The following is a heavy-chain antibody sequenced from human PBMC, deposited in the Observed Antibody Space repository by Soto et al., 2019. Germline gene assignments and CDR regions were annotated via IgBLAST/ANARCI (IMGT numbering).Heavy chain of an antibody. D-gene: IGHD3-9*01. CDR3: ARGHPYYDILTLPLY. CDR2: ISSSSSTI. CDR1: GFTFSSYS. J-gene: IGHJ4*02. V-gene: IGHV3-48*01. Sequence: PGVSLRLSCAASGFTFSSYSMNWVRQAPGKGLEWVSYISSSSSTIYYADSVKGRFTISRDNAKNSLYLQMNSLRAEDTAVYYCARGHPYYDILTLPLYWGQGTLVTVSS.